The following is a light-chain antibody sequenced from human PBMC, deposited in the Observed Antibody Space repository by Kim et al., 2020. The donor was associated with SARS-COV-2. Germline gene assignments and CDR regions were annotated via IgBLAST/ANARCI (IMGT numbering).Light chain of an antibody. CDR1: QVIRST. CDR2: DAS. CDR3: QQFYSYPLT. V-gene: IGKV1-13*02. Sequence: GDRVTITCRASQVIRSTLAWYQQKPGKSPNLLIYDASTLESGVPSRFSGSGYGTDFTLTISSLQADDFATYYCQQFYSYPLTFGQGTRLEIK. J-gene: IGKJ5*01.